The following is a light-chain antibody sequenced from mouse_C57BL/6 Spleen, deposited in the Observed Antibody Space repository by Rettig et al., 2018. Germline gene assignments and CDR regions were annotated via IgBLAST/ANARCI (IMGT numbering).Light chain of an antibody. J-gene: IGKJ5*01. V-gene: IGKV4-55*01. CDR2: DTS. CDR3: QQWSSYPLT. CDR1: SRLSY. Sequence: QIVLTQSPAIMSASPGEKVTMTCSASSRLSYMYWYQQKPGSSPRLLIYDTSNLASGVPVRFSGSGSGTSYSLTISRMEAEDAATYYCQQWSSYPLTFGAGTKLELK.